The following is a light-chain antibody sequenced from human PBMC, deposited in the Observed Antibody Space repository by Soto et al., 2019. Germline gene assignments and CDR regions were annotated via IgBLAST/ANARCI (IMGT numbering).Light chain of an antibody. J-gene: IGLJ3*02. CDR2: GNS. CDR1: RSNIGASYH. CDR3: QSYDSSLSGSV. Sequence: QSVLTQPPSVSGAPVQRVTISCTGSRSNIGASYHVHWYQQLPGTAPKLLIYGNSNRPSGVPDRFSGSKSGTSASLAITGLQAEDEADYYCQSYDSSLSGSVFGGGTKLTVL. V-gene: IGLV1-40*01.